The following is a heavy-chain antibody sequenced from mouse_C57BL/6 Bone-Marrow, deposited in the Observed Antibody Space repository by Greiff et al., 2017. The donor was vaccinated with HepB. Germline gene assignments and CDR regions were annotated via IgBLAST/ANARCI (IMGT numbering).Heavy chain of an antibody. Sequence: QVQLQQSGAELVMPGASVKLSCKASGYTFTSYWMHWVKQRPGQGLEWIGEIDPSDSYTNYNQKFKGKSTLTVDKSSSTAYMQLSSLTSEDSAVYYCARDTTVVANAMDYWGQGTSVTVSS. V-gene: IGHV1-69*01. D-gene: IGHD1-1*01. CDR1: GYTFTSYW. CDR3: ARDTTVVANAMDY. CDR2: IDPSDSYT. J-gene: IGHJ4*01.